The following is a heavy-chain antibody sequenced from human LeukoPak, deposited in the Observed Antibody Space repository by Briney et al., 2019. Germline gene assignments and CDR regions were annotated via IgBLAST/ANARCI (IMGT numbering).Heavy chain of an antibody. CDR2: IYYSGST. CDR3: ARTAFYCTNGVCRLDAFDI. V-gene: IGHV4-59*01. CDR1: GGSISSYY. Sequence: SGTLSLTCTVSGGSISSYYWSWIRQPPGKGLEWMGHIYYSGSTNYNPSLKSRVTISVDTPKNQLSLKLSSVSAADTAMYYCARTAFYCTNGVCRLDAFDIWGQGTMVTVSS. D-gene: IGHD2-8*01. J-gene: IGHJ3*02.